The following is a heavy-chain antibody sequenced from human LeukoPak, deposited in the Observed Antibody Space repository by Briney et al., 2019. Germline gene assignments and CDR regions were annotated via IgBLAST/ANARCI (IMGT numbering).Heavy chain of an antibody. V-gene: IGHV3-30-3*01. CDR2: ISYDGSNK. CDR1: GFTFSGYA. Sequence: GGSLRLSCAASGFTFSGYAMHWVRQAPGKGLEWVAVISYDGSNKYYADSVKGRFTISRDSSKNTLYLQMNSLRAEDTAVYYCARDFPAAEDSSGYYYWGQGTLVTVSS. CDR3: ARDFPAAEDSSGYYY. J-gene: IGHJ4*02. D-gene: IGHD3-22*01.